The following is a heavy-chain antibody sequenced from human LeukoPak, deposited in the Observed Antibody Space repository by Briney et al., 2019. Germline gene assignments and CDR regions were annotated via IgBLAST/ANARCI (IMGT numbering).Heavy chain of an antibody. CDR2: IIPIFGTA. CDR3: ARGLTTSGSYRDY. CDR1: GGTFSSYA. J-gene: IGHJ4*02. D-gene: IGHD1-26*01. Sequence: SVKVPCKASGGTFSSYAISWVRQAPGQGLEWMGGIIPIFGTANYAQKFQGRVTITADESTSTAYMELSSLRSEGTAVYYCARGLTTSGSYRDYWGQGTLITVSS. V-gene: IGHV1-69*01.